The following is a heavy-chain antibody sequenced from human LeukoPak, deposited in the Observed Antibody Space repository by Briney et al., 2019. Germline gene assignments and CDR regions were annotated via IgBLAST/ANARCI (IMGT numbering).Heavy chain of an antibody. CDR2: IYYGGST. CDR1: GGSISSSSYY. CDR3: AREYDY. J-gene: IGHJ4*01. Sequence: SETLSLTCTVSGGSISSSSYYWGWIRQPPGKGLEWIGSIYYGGSTYYDPSLKSRLSISVDTSKNHFSLKLRSVTAADTAVYYCAREYDYWSLGTLVTVSS. V-gene: IGHV4-39*07.